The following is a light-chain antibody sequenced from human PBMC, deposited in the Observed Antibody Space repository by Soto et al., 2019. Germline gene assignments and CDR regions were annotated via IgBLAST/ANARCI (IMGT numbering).Light chain of an antibody. CDR1: QSVSSSY. Sequence: EIVLTQSPGTLSLSPGERATLSCRASQSVSSSYLAWYQQKPGQAPRLLIYGASSRATGIPDRFSGSGSGTDFTLTISRLEPEDCATYFCQQGYSRPRTFGQGTKVDIK. V-gene: IGKV3-20*01. CDR2: GAS. J-gene: IGKJ1*01. CDR3: QQGYSRPRT.